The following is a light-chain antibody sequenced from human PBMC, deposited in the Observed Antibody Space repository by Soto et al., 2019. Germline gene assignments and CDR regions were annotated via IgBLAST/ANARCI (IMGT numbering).Light chain of an antibody. CDR2: DAS. J-gene: IGKJ1*01. CDR3: QQYNSYSET. CDR1: QSIGSL. V-gene: IGKV1-5*01. Sequence: DIQMTQSPSTLSAYVGDRVTITCRASQSIGSLLAWYQQKPGKAPNLLIYDASILQSGVPSRFSGSGSGTEFTLTISSLQPDDFATYFCQQYNSYSETFGQGTKV.